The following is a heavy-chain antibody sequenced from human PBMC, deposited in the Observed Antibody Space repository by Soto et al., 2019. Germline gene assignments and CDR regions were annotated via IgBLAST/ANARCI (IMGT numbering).Heavy chain of an antibody. CDR2: IYSSGNT. CDR3: ARVSSPFGY. Sequence: EVQLVETGGGLIQPRGSLRLSCAVSGFTVRSNYMNWVRQAPGKGLEWVSVIYSSGNTYYAESVKGRFTMSRDTSNNTVFLQMNNLRAEDTAVYYCARVSSPFGYWGQGTLVTVSS. CDR1: GFTVRSNY. V-gene: IGHV3-53*02. D-gene: IGHD3-16*01. J-gene: IGHJ4*02.